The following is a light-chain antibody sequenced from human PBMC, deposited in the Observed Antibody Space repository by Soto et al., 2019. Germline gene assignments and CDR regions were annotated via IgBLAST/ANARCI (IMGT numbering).Light chain of an antibody. CDR1: QSVSNSY. J-gene: IGKJ4*01. Sequence: EIVLTQSPGTLSLSPGERATLSCRASQSVSNSYLAWYQQKPGQAPRLLIYGASTRATGIPARFSGSGSGTEFTLTISSLQSEDFAVYYCQQRSNWPPTFGGGTKVDIK. CDR3: QQRSNWPPT. V-gene: IGKV3-11*01. CDR2: GAS.